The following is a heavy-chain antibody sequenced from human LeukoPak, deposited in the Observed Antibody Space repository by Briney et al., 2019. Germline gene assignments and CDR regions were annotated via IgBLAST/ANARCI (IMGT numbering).Heavy chain of an antibody. CDR2: IKQDGSEK. V-gene: IGHV3-7*01. CDR1: GFTFSSYW. CDR3: ARDRSAGAFDY. D-gene: IGHD1-14*01. J-gene: IGHJ4*02. Sequence: PGGSLRLSCAASGFTFSSYWMSWVRQAPGKGLEWVANIKQDGSEKYYVDSVKGRFTISRDSAKNSLYLQMNSLRAEDTAVYYCARDRSAGAFDYWGQGTLVTVSS.